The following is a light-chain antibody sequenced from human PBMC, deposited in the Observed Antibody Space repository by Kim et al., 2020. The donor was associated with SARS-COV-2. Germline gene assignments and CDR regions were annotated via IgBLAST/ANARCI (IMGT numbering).Light chain of an antibody. Sequence: NFMLTQPHSVSESPGKTVTISCTRSSGSIASNYVQWYQQRPGSAPTTVIYEDNQRPSGVPDRFSGSKSGTSASLDISGLQSEDEADYYCASWDDSLGGWVFGGGTQLTVL. CDR1: SGSIASNY. J-gene: IGLJ3*02. CDR2: EDN. CDR3: ASWDDSLGGWV. V-gene: IGLV6-57*04.